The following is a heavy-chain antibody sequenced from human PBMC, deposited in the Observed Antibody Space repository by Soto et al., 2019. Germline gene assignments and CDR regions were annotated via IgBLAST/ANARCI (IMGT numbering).Heavy chain of an antibody. Sequence: EAQLVESGGGLVQPGGSLRLSCAASGFTFFSYSMNWVRQAPGKGLEWVSSITSSSASIYYADSVKGRFTISRDNDKKSLYLQMSSLRGEDTAIYYCVRDLYTYGPLDFWGQGTLVPVSS. CDR3: VRDLYTYGPLDF. J-gene: IGHJ4*02. D-gene: IGHD3-10*01. CDR2: ITSSSASI. CDR1: GFTFFSYS. V-gene: IGHV3-48*01.